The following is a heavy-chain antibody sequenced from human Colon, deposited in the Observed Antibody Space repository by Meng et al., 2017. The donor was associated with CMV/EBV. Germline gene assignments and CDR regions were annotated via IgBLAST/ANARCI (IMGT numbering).Heavy chain of an antibody. CDR2: ITGSGSSK. CDR3: ANLLRISGAEGY. J-gene: IGHJ4*02. D-gene: IGHD6-13*01. CDR1: GFTFSNYV. Sequence: GGSLRLSCTASGFTFSNYVMTWVRQAPGKGLEWVAGITGSGSSKYYADSVRGRFTISRDNSKNTLYLQMNSLRGEDTAIYYCANLLRISGAEGYWGQGTLVTVSS. V-gene: IGHV3-23*01.